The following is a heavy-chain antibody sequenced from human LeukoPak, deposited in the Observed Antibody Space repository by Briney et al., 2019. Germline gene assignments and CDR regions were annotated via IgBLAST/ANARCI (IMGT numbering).Heavy chain of an antibody. CDR3: ARHSSWSSVTTPFDY. CDR1: GYNFNIYW. J-gene: IGHJ4*02. CDR2: IYPGDSDT. Sequence: GESLKISCKASGYNFNIYWIGWVRQMPGKGLEWMGIIYPGDSDTRYSPSFQGQVTISADKPSSTAYLQWNSLEASDTAVYYCARHSSWSSVTTPFDYWGQGTLVTVSS. D-gene: IGHD4-17*01. V-gene: IGHV5-51*01.